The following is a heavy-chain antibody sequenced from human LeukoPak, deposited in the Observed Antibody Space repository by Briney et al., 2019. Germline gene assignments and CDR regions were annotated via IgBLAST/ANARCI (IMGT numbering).Heavy chain of an antibody. D-gene: IGHD1-14*01. Sequence: GGSLRLSCAASGFTFSSYSMNWVRQAPGKGLEWVSSISSSSSYIYYADSVKGRFTISRDNAKNSLYLQMNSLRAEDTAVYYCARTESRRYAFDIWGQGTMVTVSS. CDR2: ISSSSSYI. J-gene: IGHJ3*02. V-gene: IGHV3-21*01. CDR3: ARTESRRYAFDI. CDR1: GFTFSSYS.